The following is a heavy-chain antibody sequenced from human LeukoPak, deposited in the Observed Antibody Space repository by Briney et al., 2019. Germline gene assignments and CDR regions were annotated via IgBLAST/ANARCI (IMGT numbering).Heavy chain of an antibody. CDR1: GFTISSNY. CDR2: IYSGGST. V-gene: IGHV3-53*01. D-gene: IGHD7-27*01. Sequence: GGSLRLSCAASGFTISSNYMSWVRQAPGKGLEWVSVIYSGGSTYYADSVKGRFTISRDNSKNTMYLQMNSLRAEDTAVYYCARRPTGDYYYYGMDVWGQGTTVTVSS. CDR3: ARRPTGDYYYYGMDV. J-gene: IGHJ6*02.